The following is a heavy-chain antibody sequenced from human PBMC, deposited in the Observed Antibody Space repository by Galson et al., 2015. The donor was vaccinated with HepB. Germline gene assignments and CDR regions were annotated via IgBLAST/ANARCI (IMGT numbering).Heavy chain of an antibody. V-gene: IGHV3-11*06. CDR1: GFTFSDYY. CDR3: ARDGVGGSGSSWYVGTWDYYYGMDV. J-gene: IGHJ6*02. CDR2: ISSSSSYT. Sequence: SLRLSCAASGFTFSDYYMSWIRQAPGKGLEWVSYISSSSSYTNYADSVKGRFTISRDNAKNSLYLQMNSLRAEDTAVYYCARDGVGGSGSSWYVGTWDYYYGMDVWGQGTTVTVSS. D-gene: IGHD6-13*01.